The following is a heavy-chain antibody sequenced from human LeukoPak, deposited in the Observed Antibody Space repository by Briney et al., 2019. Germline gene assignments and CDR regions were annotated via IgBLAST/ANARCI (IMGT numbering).Heavy chain of an antibody. CDR3: TRPSKTNWFDP. CDR2: IRSKANSYAT. V-gene: IGHV3-73*01. J-gene: IGHJ5*02. Sequence: GGSLKLSCAASGFTFSGSAMHWVRQASGKGLEWVGRIRSKANSYATAYAASVKGRFTISRDDSKNTAYLQMNSLKTEDTAVYYCTRPSKTNWFDPWGQGTLVTVS. CDR1: GFTFSGSA.